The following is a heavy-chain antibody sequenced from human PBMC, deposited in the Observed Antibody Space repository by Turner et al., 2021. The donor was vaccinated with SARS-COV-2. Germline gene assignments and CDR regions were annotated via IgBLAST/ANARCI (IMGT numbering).Heavy chain of an antibody. Sequence: QVQLVPSGAAVKKPGASVKVSCKVSGYPLTELSMHWVRQAPGKGLEWMGGFDTEDGETIYAKKFQGRVTMTEDTSTDTAYMELSSLRSEDTAVYYCLGRDIVVVLVAISEVDYWGQGTLVTVSS. CDR3: LGRDIVVVLVAISEVDY. J-gene: IGHJ4*02. CDR1: GYPLTELS. D-gene: IGHD2-2*01. V-gene: IGHV1-24*01. CDR2: FDTEDGET.